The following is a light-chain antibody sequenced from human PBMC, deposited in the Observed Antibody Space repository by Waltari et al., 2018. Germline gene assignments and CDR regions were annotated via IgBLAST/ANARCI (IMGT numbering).Light chain of an antibody. CDR2: DVT. Sequence: QSALTQPASVSGSPGQSITISCTGTSSDVGAYDYVSWYQKHPGQAPEVVIYDVTKSRPGVSNLCPVSKSGGTASLTISGLQAEDEADYYCSSRTSSITWVFGGGTKLTVL. J-gene: IGLJ3*02. V-gene: IGLV2-14*03. CDR1: SSDVGAYDY. CDR3: SSRTSSITWV.